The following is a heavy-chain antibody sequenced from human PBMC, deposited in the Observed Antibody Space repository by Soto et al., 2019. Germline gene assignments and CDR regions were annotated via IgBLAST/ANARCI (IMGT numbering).Heavy chain of an antibody. Sequence: GGSLRLSCAASGFTFSSYWMSWVRQAPGKGLEWVANIKQDGSEKYYVDSVKGRFTISRDNAKNSLYLQMNSLRVEDTAVYYCARDSPYMGLRYYYYYGMDVWGQGTTVTVSS. V-gene: IGHV3-7*01. CDR1: GFTFSSYW. CDR3: ARDSPYMGLRYYYYYGMDV. CDR2: IKQDGSEK. J-gene: IGHJ6*02. D-gene: IGHD3-16*01.